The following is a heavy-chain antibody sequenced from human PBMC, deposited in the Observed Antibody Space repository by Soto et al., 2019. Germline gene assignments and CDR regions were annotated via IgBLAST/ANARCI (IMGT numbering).Heavy chain of an antibody. CDR1: GFTFSSYA. CDR3: AKGNSWSPALVLDI. D-gene: IGHD1-7*01. Sequence: GESLKSSCAASGFTFSSYAMNWVRQAPGKGLEWVSAISGSGGSTYYADSVKGRFTISRDSSENTLYLQMNSLRAEDTAVYYRAKGNSWSPALVLDIWGQGTMVPVSS. V-gene: IGHV3-23*01. J-gene: IGHJ3*02. CDR2: ISGSGGST.